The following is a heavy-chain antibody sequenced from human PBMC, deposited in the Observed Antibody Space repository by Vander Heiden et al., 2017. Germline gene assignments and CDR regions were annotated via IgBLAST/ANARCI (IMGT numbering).Heavy chain of an antibody. Sequence: EVQLVESGGGLVQTGGSLRLFCAASGFTFSSYSMNWVRQAPGKGLEWVSYIGTSSSNIYYADSVKGRFTISRDNAKNSLYLQMNSLRAEDTAVYYCARRVVGAPRAFDIWGQGTMVTVSS. V-gene: IGHV3-48*01. CDR1: GFTFSSYS. J-gene: IGHJ3*02. D-gene: IGHD1-26*01. CDR2: IGTSSSNI. CDR3: ARRVVGAPRAFDI.